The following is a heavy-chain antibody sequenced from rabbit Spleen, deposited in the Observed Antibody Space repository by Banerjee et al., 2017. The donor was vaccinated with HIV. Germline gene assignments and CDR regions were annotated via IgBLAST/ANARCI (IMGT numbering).Heavy chain of an antibody. J-gene: IGHJ6*01. CDR2: IAGSSSGFT. CDR1: GFSFSSSDY. CDR3: ARESSYAGYAVYGYAARYYGMDL. D-gene: IGHD6-1*01. V-gene: IGHV1S45*01. Sequence: QEHLEESGGGLVKPEGSLTLTCKASGFSFSSSDYMCWVRQAPGKGLEWIACIAGSSSGFTYSATWAKGRFTCSKTSSTTVTLQMTSLTVADTATYFCARESSYAGYAVYGYAARYYGMDLWGQGTLVTVS.